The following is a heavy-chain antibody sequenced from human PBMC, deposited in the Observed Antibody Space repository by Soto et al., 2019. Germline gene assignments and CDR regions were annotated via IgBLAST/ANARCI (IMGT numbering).Heavy chain of an antibody. D-gene: IGHD3-22*01. CDR3: ARGKWLLLRLFDY. Sequence: QVQLQQWGAGLLKPSETLSLTCAVYGGSFSGYYWSWIRQPPGKGLEWIGEINHSGSTNYNPSLKSRVTISVDTSKNQFSLKLSSVTAADTAVYYCARGKWLLLRLFDYWGQGTLVTVSS. J-gene: IGHJ4*02. CDR2: INHSGST. V-gene: IGHV4-34*01. CDR1: GGSFSGYY.